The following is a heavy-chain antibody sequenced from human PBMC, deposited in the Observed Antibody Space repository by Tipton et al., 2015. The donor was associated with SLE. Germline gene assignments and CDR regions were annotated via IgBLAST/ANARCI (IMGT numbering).Heavy chain of an antibody. CDR3: ARHPNSGSGSFGY. V-gene: IGHV4-59*08. D-gene: IGHD1-26*01. CDR1: GVSITTSS. CDR2: IYHRGST. Sequence: TLSLTCTVSGVSITTSSWSWIRQTPGKGLEWIGNIYHRGSTHYNPSLKSRVTLSIDTSKNQFSLKLRSVTAADTAVYYCARHPNSGSGSFGYWGQGTLVTVSS. J-gene: IGHJ4*02.